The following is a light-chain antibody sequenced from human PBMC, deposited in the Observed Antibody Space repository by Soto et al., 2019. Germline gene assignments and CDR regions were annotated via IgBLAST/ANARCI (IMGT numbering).Light chain of an antibody. CDR3: SSYSTSSALV. CDR2: DVS. V-gene: IGLV2-14*03. CDR1: SADIGAFNY. J-gene: IGLJ2*01. Sequence: QSALTQPASVSGSPGQSITISCAGTSADIGAFNYVSWYQHHPGKAPKLSIYDVSDRPSGVSTRFSASKSANTASLTISGLQADDEADYYCSSYSTSSALVFGGGTKVTVL.